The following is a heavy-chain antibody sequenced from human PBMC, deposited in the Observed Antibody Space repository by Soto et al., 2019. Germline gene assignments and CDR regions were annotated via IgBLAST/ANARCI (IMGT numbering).Heavy chain of an antibody. Sequence: QVQLVQYGAEVKKPGASVKVSCKASGYTFTSYGISWVRQAPGQGLEWMGWISAYNGNTNYAQKLQGRVTMTTDTSTSTAYMELRSLRSDDTAVYYCARDDPIAVAGTDYYYYGMDVWGQGTTVTVSS. J-gene: IGHJ6*02. CDR2: ISAYNGNT. V-gene: IGHV1-18*01. CDR3: ARDDPIAVAGTDYYYYGMDV. D-gene: IGHD6-19*01. CDR1: GYTFTSYG.